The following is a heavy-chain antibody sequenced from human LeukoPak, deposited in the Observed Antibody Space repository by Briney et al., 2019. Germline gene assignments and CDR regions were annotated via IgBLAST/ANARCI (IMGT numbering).Heavy chain of an antibody. J-gene: IGHJ4*02. CDR3: ARDSVAGTFDY. Sequence: PSETLSLTCTVSGGSISSYYWSWIRQPPGKGLEWIGYIYYSGSTSYNPSLKSRVTISVDTSKNQFSLKLSSVTAADTAVYYCARDSVAGTFDYWGQGTLVTVSS. CDR2: IYYSGST. CDR1: GGSISSYY. V-gene: IGHV4-59*01. D-gene: IGHD6-19*01.